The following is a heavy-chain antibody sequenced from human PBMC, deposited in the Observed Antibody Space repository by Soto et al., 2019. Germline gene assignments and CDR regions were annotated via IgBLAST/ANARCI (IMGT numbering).Heavy chain of an antibody. D-gene: IGHD6-6*01. CDR3: ARRYRSSSGWFDH. CDR1: GGSISSYY. J-gene: IGHJ5*02. V-gene: IGHV4-59*01. CDR2: IYYSGST. Sequence: SETLSLTCTVSGGSISSYYWSWIRQPPGKGLEWIGYIYYSGSTNYNPSLKSRVTISVDTSKNQFSLKLSSVTAADTAVYYCARRYRSSSGWFDHWGQGTLVTVSS.